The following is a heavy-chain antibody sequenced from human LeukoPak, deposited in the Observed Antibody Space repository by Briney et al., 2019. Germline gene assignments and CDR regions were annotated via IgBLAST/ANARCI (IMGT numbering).Heavy chain of an antibody. V-gene: IGHV4-59*08. Sequence: SETLSLTCTVSGGSISSYYWSWIQQPPGKGLEWIGYVYHSGSTNYNPSLKSRVTMSVDTSKNQFPLKLTSVTAADTAVYYCASAVAGTSSRLFYYRGQGTLVTVSS. CDR3: ASAVAGTSSRLFYY. CDR2: VYHSGST. J-gene: IGHJ4*02. D-gene: IGHD6-19*01. CDR1: GGSISSYY.